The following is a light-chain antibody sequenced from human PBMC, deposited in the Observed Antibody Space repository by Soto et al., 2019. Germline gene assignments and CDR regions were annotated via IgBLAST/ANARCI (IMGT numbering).Light chain of an antibody. Sequence: AIRMTQSASSFSASTGDRVTITCRASQGISSYLAWYQQKPGKAPTLLLYAASTLHSGVPSRFSGSGSGTDFTLTISSLQPEDFATYYCQHRYTTPPWTFGQGTKVDI. V-gene: IGKV1-8*01. J-gene: IGKJ1*01. CDR2: AAS. CDR3: QHRYTTPPWT. CDR1: QGISSY.